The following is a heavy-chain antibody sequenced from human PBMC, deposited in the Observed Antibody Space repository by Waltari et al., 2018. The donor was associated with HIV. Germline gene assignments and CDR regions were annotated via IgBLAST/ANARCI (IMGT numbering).Heavy chain of an antibody. J-gene: IGHJ6*02. D-gene: IGHD3-10*01. V-gene: IGHV4-59*01. CDR2: IYYSGST. CDR1: GGPFSSYY. Sequence: QVQLQESGPGLVKPSETLSLTCTVSGGPFSSYYWTWIRQPPGKGLEWIGYIYYSGSTNYNPSLKSRVTISVDTSKNQFSLKLSSVTAADTAVYYCARCLWFGGEYGMDVWGQGTTVTVSS. CDR3: ARCLWFGGEYGMDV.